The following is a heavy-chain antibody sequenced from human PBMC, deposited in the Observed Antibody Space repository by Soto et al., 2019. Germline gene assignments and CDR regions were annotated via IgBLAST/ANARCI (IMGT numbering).Heavy chain of an antibody. CDR3: ARHGGGGSGWYDY. V-gene: IGHV4-59*08. D-gene: IGHD6-19*01. J-gene: IGHJ4*02. CDR1: GGSISRHY. CDR2: VYYTGST. Sequence: MQLQESGPGLVNPSETLSLTCTVSGGSISRHYWSWIRQPPQKGLEWIGFVYYTGSTNYNPSLQSRLYMSVDTSRNQVSLRLNSVTAADTAVYYCARHGGGGSGWYDYWGQGTLVTVSS.